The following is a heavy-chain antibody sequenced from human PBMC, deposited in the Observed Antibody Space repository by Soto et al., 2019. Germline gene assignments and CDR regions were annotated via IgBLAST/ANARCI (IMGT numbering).Heavy chain of an antibody. V-gene: IGHV1-18*01. CDR2: ISAYNGNT. J-gene: IGHJ5*01. Sequence: ASVKVSCKASGYTFTSYGISWVRQAPGQGLEWMGWISAYNGNTNYAQKLRGRVTMTTDTSTSTAYMELRSLRSDDTAVYYCGTTSYYYDGRGYYVGGNDSLGQGPRVPVSS. D-gene: IGHD3-22*01. CDR3: GTTSYYYDGRGYYVGGNDS. CDR1: GYTFTSYG.